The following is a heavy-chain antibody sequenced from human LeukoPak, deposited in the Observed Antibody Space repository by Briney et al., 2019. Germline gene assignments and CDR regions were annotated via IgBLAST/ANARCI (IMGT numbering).Heavy chain of an antibody. J-gene: IGHJ4*02. Sequence: SETLSLTCTVSGGSISSSSYYWGWIRQPPGKGLEWIGSIYYSGSTYYNPSLKSRVTISVDTSKNQFSLKLSSVTAADTAVYYCARVRHHITMVRGVIPDYFDYWGQGTLVTVSS. V-gene: IGHV4-39*07. D-gene: IGHD3-10*01. CDR2: IYYSGST. CDR3: ARVRHHITMVRGVIPDYFDY. CDR1: GGSISSSSYY.